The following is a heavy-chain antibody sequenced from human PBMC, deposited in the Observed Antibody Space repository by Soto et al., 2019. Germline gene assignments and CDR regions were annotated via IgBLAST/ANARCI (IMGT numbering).Heavy chain of an antibody. V-gene: IGHV4-34*01. Sequence: SETLSLTCAVYGGSFSGYYWNWIRQPPGKGLEWIGEINHSGSTNYNPSLKSRVTISVDTSKNQFSLKLSSVTAADTAVYYCAGGYDYVWGSYRPLAYWGQGTLVTVSS. D-gene: IGHD3-16*02. J-gene: IGHJ4*02. CDR2: INHSGST. CDR3: AGGYDYVWGSYRPLAY. CDR1: GGSFSGYY.